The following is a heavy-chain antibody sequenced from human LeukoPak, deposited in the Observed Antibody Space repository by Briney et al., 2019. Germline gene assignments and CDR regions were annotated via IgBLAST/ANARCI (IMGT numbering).Heavy chain of an antibody. CDR3: ASDYYFNY. Sequence: GGSLRLSCAASGFSFSSFAMSWVRQAPGKGLEWVSSVSVGGGGTYYADSVKGRFTISRDNSMNTIFLQMNSLRAEDTATYYCASDYYFNYWGQGTLVTVSP. CDR2: VSVGGGGT. V-gene: IGHV3-23*01. J-gene: IGHJ4*02. CDR1: GFSFSSFA. D-gene: IGHD3-3*01.